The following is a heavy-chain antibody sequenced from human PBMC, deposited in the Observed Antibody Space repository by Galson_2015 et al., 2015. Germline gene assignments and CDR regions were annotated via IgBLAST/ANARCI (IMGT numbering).Heavy chain of an antibody. J-gene: IGHJ4*02. CDR3: ARQAPPGVTMIVVADYFDY. V-gene: IGHV4-39*01. Sequence: SEPLYLTCTVSGGSISSSSYYWGWVRQPPGKGLEWIGSIYYSGSTYYNPSLKSRVTISVDTSKNQVSLKLSSVTAADTAVYYCARQAPPGVTMIVVADYFDYWGQGTLVTVSS. D-gene: IGHD3-22*01. CDR1: GGSISSSSYY. CDR2: IYYSGST.